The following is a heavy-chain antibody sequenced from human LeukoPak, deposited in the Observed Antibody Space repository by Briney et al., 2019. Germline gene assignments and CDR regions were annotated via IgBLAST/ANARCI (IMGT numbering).Heavy chain of an antibody. CDR2: INHSGST. CDR1: GGSFSGYY. Sequence: NPSETLSLTCAVYGGSFSGYYWSWIRQPPGKGLEWIGEINHSGSTNYNPSLKSRVTISVDTSKNQFSLKLSSVTAADTAVYYCAGAHYDFWSGSLGYWGQGTLVTVSS. CDR3: AGAHYDFWSGSLGY. D-gene: IGHD3-3*01. V-gene: IGHV4-34*01. J-gene: IGHJ4*02.